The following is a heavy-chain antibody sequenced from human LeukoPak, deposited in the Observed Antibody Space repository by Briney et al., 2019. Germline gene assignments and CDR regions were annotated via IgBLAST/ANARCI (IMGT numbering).Heavy chain of an antibody. D-gene: IGHD6-19*01. CDR3: ARGLYSSGWYFDY. CDR1: GYTFSNYY. CDR2: SNPSGDST. J-gene: IGHJ4*02. Sequence: ASVTVSCKASGYTFSNYYMLWERQAPGQGLEWMGISNPSGDSTRYAQKFQGRVTMTRDTSTSTVYMELSSLRSEDTAVYYCARGLYSSGWYFDYWGQGTLVTVSS. V-gene: IGHV1-46*01.